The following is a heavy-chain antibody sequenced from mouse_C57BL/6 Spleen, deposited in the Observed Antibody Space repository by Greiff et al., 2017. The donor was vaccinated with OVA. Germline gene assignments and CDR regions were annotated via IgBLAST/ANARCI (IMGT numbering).Heavy chain of an antibody. V-gene: IGHV1-62-2*01. CDR1: GYTFNEYT. CDR3: ARHEGIYYDPGFCAY. J-gene: IGHJ3*01. Sequence: QVQLQQSGAELVKPGASVKLSCNASGYTFNEYTIHWVKQRSGQGLEWIGWFYPGSGSIKYNEKFKDKATLTAVKSSSTVYMESSRLTSEDSAVYFCARHEGIYYDPGFCAYWGQGTLVTVSA. CDR2: FYPGSGSI. D-gene: IGHD2-4*01.